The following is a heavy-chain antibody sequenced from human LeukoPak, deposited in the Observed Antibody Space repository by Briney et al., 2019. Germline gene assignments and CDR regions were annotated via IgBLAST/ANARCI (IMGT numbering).Heavy chain of an antibody. D-gene: IGHD3-16*01. Sequence: AGGSLRLSCAASGFTFSSYGMSWVRQAPGKGLEWVSAISGSGGSTYYADSVKGRFTISRDNSKNTLYLQMNSLRAEDTAVYYCAKYSAFGLFRYYFDYWGQGTLVTVSS. J-gene: IGHJ4*02. V-gene: IGHV3-23*01. CDR2: ISGSGGST. CDR1: GFTFSSYG. CDR3: AKYSAFGLFRYYFDY.